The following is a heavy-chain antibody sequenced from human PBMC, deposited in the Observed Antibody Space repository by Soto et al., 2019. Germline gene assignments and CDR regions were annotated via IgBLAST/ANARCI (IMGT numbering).Heavy chain of an antibody. CDR3: AGILRCFDWVKYNWFDP. D-gene: IGHD3-9*01. J-gene: IGHJ5*02. CDR2: INHSGST. CDR1: GGSFSGYY. V-gene: IGHV4-34*01. Sequence: SETLSLTCAVYGGSFSGYYWSWIRQTPGKGLEWLGEINHSGSTNYNPSLKSRVTISVDTSKNLFSLKLSSVAAADTAVYYCAGILRCFDWVKYNWFDPWGQGTLVTVSS.